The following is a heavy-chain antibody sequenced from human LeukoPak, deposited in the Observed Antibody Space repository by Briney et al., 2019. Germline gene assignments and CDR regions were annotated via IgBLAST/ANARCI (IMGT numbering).Heavy chain of an antibody. CDR1: GFTFSSYW. Sequence: GGSLRLSCAASGFTFSSYWMSWVRQAPGKGLEWVANIKQDGSEKYYVDSVKGRFTISRDNAKNSLYLQMNSLRAEDTAVYYCARDSYPKLEGDNWFDPWGQGTLVTVSS. D-gene: IGHD6-13*01. J-gene: IGHJ5*02. V-gene: IGHV3-7*01. CDR2: IKQDGSEK. CDR3: ARDSYPKLEGDNWFDP.